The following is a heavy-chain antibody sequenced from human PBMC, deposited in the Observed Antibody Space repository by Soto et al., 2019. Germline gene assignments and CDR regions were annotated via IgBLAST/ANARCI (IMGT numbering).Heavy chain of an antibody. CDR2: ISRDGGSK. CDR1: GFTVSTYG. J-gene: IGHJ4*02. CDR3: TGEVASGY. D-gene: IGHD2-8*02. V-gene: IGHV3-30*03. Sequence: QVQLVESGGGVVQPGRSLRLSCAVSGFTVSTYGMHWVRQAPGKGLEWVAVISRDGGSKYYADSVKGRFTISRDNSRNTLFVDMDSLGGDDMAVYYCTGEVASGYWGQGTLVTVSS.